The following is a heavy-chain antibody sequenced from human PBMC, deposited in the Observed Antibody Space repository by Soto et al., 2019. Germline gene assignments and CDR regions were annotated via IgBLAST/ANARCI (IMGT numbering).Heavy chain of an antibody. J-gene: IGHJ6*02. V-gene: IGHV3-23*01. D-gene: IGHD2-15*01. CDR1: GFTFSSYA. CDR2: ISGSGGST. Sequence: GGSLRLSCAASGFTFSSYAMSWVRQAPGKGLEWVSAISGSGGSTYYADSVKGRFTISRDNSKNTLYLQMNSLRAEDTAVYYCAKDGEDIVFYGMDVWGQGTTVTVSS. CDR3: AKDGEDIVFYGMDV.